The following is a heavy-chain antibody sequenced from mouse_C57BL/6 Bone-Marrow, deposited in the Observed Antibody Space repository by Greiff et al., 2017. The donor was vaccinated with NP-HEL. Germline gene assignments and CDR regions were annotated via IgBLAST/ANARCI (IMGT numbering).Heavy chain of an antibody. J-gene: IGHJ4*01. D-gene: IGHD2-10*01. CDR1: GFTFSDFY. CDR3: ARDARPYSYAMDY. Sequence: DVMLVESGGGLVQSGRSLRLSCATSGFTFSDFYMEWVRQAPGKGLEWIAASRNKANDYTTEYSASVKGRFIVSRDTSQSILYLQMNALRAEDTAIYYCARDARPYSYAMDYWGQGTSVTVSS. V-gene: IGHV7-1*01. CDR2: SRNKANDYTT.